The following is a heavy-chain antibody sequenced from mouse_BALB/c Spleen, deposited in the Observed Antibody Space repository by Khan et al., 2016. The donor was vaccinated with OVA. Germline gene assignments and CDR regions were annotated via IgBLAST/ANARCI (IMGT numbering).Heavy chain of an antibody. CDR3: ARNYDYDEGLAY. V-gene: IGHV2-2*02. J-gene: IGHJ3*01. CDR2: IWSGGST. D-gene: IGHD2-4*01. Sequence: QVHVKQSGPGLVQPSQSLSITCTVSSLSLTSYGVHWVRQSPGKGLEWLGVIWSGGSTDYNEAFISRLSISKDNSKSQVFFKMNSLQGNDTAIYYCARNYDYDEGLAYWGQGTLVTVSA. CDR1: SLSLTSYG.